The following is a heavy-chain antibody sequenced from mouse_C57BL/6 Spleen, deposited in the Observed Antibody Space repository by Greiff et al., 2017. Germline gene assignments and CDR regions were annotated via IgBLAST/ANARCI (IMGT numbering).Heavy chain of an antibody. Sequence: QVQLKQSGPELVKPGASVKLSCKASGYTFTSYDINWVKQRPGQGLEWIGWIYPRDGSTKYNEKFKGKATLTVDTSSSTAYMELHSLTSEDSAVYFCASWDSDYAPNYFDYWGQGTTLTVSS. J-gene: IGHJ2*01. V-gene: IGHV1-85*01. CDR1: GYTFTSYD. CDR3: ASWDSDYAPNYFDY. CDR2: IYPRDGST. D-gene: IGHD1-1*02.